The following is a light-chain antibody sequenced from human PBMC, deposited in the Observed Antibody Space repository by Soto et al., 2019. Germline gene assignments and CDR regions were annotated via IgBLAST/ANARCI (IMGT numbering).Light chain of an antibody. CDR1: QCISTW. J-gene: IGKJ5*01. CDR3: QQYGSSPIS. CDR2: DAS. Sequence: IHMTLSPSPLSASAGDTVTLTCRAIQCISTWLAWYQQKAGKAPQLLIFDASSLQSGVPSRFSGSGSGTEFTLTISRLQPDDFAVYYCQQYGSSPISYGQGTRWR. V-gene: IGKV1-5*01.